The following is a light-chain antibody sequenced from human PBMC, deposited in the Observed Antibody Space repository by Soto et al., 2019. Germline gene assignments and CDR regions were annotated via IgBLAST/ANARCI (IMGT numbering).Light chain of an antibody. CDR2: DAS. J-gene: IGKJ4*01. CDR1: QDIHSF. CDR3: QQYDSLPLT. Sequence: DIQMTQSPSSLSASVGDRVTIACQATQDIHSFLAWYQQKPGKAPKFLIFDASNLERGVPSRFSGSGSGTDFNFTISSLQPEDIATYFCQQYDSLPLTFGGGTKVEV. V-gene: IGKV1-33*01.